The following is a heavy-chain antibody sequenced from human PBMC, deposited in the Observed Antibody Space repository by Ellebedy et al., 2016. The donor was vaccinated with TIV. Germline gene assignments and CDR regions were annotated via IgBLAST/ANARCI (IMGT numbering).Heavy chain of an antibody. CDR2: INHSGST. Sequence: GSLRLSCAVYGGSFSGYYWSWIRQPPGKGLEWIGEINHSGSTYYNPSLKSRVTISVDTSKNQFSLKLLSVTAADTAVYYCARGWLRYFDWLSADAFDIWGQGTMVTVSS. CDR3: ARGWLRYFDWLSADAFDI. CDR1: GGSFSGYY. D-gene: IGHD3-9*01. V-gene: IGHV4-34*01. J-gene: IGHJ3*02.